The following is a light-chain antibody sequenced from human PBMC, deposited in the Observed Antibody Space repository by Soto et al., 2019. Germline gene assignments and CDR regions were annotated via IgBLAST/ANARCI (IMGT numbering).Light chain of an antibody. J-gene: IGKJ1*01. Sequence: DIVLTQSPGTLPLSPGESATLSCRASQSADSTYITWYQQKPGQAPRLLIYGASGRATGVPDRFSGSGSGTDFTLTISRLEPEDFAVYYCQHYASSRTFGQGTKVEIK. CDR1: QSADSTY. V-gene: IGKV3-20*01. CDR2: GAS. CDR3: QHYASSRT.